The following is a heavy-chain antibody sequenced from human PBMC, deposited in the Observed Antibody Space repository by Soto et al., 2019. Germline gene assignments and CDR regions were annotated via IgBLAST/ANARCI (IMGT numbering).Heavy chain of an antibody. CDR3: AHSSSITIFGVVILDAFDI. J-gene: IGHJ3*02. CDR2: IYWNDDK. Sequence: SGPTLVNPTQTLTLTCTFSGFSLSTGGVGVGWIRQPPGKALEWLALIYWNDDKRYSPSLKSRLTITKDTSKNQVVLTMTNMDPVDTATYYCAHSSSITIFGVVILDAFDIWGQGTMVTVSS. CDR1: GFSLSTGGVG. V-gene: IGHV2-5*01. D-gene: IGHD3-3*01.